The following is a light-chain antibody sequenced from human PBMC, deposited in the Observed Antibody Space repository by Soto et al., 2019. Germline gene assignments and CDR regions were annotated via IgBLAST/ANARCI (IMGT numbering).Light chain of an antibody. J-gene: IGKJ1*01. CDR1: QSVSSSY. CDR3: QQYGSSPRT. V-gene: IGKV3-20*01. Sequence: EIVLTQSPGTLSLSPGERATLSCRVSQSVSSSYLAWYQQKPGQAPRLLIYGASSRATGIPDRFSGSGSGTDFTLTISRLEPEDFAVYYCQQYGSSPRTFDQGTKVEIK. CDR2: GAS.